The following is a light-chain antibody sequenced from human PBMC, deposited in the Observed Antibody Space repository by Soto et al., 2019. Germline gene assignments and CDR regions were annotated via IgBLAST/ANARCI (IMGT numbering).Light chain of an antibody. V-gene: IGKV2-28*01. CDR2: LGS. CDR3: QQYNNWPPWT. J-gene: IGKJ1*01. Sequence: DIVLTQSPLSLPVTPGEPASISCRSSQSLLHSNGYNSLDWYLQKPGQSPQLLIYLGSNRASGVPDRFSGSGSGTDFTLEISRVEAEDVAVYYCQQYNNWPPWTFGQGTKVDIK. CDR1: QSLLHSNGYNS.